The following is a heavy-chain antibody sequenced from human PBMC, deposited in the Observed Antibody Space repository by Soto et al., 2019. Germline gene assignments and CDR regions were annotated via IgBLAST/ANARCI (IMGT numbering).Heavy chain of an antibody. CDR3: ARIRGGIVVDPIDY. D-gene: IGHD3-22*01. Sequence: PSETLSLTCAVYGGSFSGYYWSWIRQPPGKGPEWIGEINHSGSTNYNPSLKSRVTISVDTSKNQFSLKLSSVTAADTAVYYCARIRGGIVVDPIDYWGQGTLVTVSS. CDR1: GGSFSGYY. J-gene: IGHJ4*02. V-gene: IGHV4-34*01. CDR2: INHSGST.